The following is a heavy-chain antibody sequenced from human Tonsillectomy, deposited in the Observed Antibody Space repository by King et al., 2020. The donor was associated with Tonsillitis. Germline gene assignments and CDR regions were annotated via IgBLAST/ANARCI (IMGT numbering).Heavy chain of an antibody. CDR1: GYTFTVYG. CDR3: ARVPRDEIWTGLDDVLDI. J-gene: IGHJ3*02. D-gene: IGHD3-9*01. V-gene: IGHV1-18*01. CDR2: ISGYNGNR. Sequence: QLVQSGAEVKKSGASVKVCCKASGYTFTVYGIGWVRQAPGQGLEWMGWISGYNGNRNYAQNVQDRVTMTTDTSTSTAYMQVRSLRSEDRAVYYCARVPRDEIWTGLDDVLDIWGQGTMVTVSS.